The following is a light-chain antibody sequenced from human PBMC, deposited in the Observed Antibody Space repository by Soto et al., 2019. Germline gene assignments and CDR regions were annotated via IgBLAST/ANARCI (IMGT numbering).Light chain of an antibody. CDR1: SGDIGSYNR. CDR3: NSYTSRYTFV. J-gene: IGLJ1*01. Sequence: QSALTQPASVSGSPGQSITISCTGTSGDIGSYNRVSWYQQHPGKAPKLIIYEVTDRPSGVSNRFSGSKPGNTASLTISGLQPEDEADYYCNSYTSRYTFVLGTGTKLTVL. V-gene: IGLV2-14*01. CDR2: EVT.